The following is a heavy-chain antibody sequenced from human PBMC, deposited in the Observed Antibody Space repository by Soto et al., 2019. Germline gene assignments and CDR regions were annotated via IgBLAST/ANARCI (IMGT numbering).Heavy chain of an antibody. J-gene: IGHJ4*02. V-gene: IGHV1-18*04. CDR1: GSTFTTYG. CDR2: ISAYNGNT. Sequence: SVKVSCKASGSTFTTYGTTWVRQAPPQGLEWMGWISAYNGNTNYAQKLQGRVTMTTDTSTSTAYMELRSLRSDDTAVYYCAREPYDYVWGSYRRPPGTLGGYYFDYWGQGTLVTVSS. CDR3: AREPYDYVWGSYRRPPGTLGGYYFDY. D-gene: IGHD3-16*02.